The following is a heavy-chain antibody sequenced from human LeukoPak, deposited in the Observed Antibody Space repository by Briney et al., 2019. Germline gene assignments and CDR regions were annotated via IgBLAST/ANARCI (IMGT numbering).Heavy chain of an antibody. V-gene: IGHV3-30*18. Sequence: GRSLRLSCAASGFTFSSYGMHWVRQAPGKGLEWVAVISYDGSNKYYADSVKGRFTISRDNSKNTLYLQMNSLRAEDTAVYYCANGLYDSSGWAFDIWGQGTMVTVSS. CDR2: ISYDGSNK. CDR1: GFTFSSYG. CDR3: ANGLYDSSGWAFDI. D-gene: IGHD3-22*01. J-gene: IGHJ3*02.